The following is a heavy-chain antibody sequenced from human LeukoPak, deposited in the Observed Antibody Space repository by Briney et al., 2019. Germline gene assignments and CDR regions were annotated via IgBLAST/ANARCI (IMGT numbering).Heavy chain of an antibody. J-gene: IGHJ4*02. CDR3: ARELLWFGDRLSY. CDR1: GFTFSSYE. CDR2: ISSSGSTI. Sequence: GGSLRLSCAASGFTFSSYEMNWVRQAPGKGLEWVSYISSSGSTIYYADSVKGRFTISRDNAKNSLYLQMNSLRAEGTAVYYCARELLWFGDRLSYWGQGTLVAVSS. D-gene: IGHD3-10*01. V-gene: IGHV3-48*03.